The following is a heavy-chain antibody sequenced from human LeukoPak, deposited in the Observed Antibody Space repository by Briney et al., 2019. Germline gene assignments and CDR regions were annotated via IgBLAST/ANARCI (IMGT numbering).Heavy chain of an antibody. V-gene: IGHV3-9*01. CDR2: ISWNNDNI. CDR1: GFSFDDYA. D-gene: IGHD5-12*01. CDR3: AINGGGDSGYGNFDY. J-gene: IGHJ4*02. Sequence: SLRLSCAVSGFSFDDYAMHWVRQVPGKGLEWVSGISWNNDNIAYADSVKGRFTTSRDNAKNSLYLQMNSLRAEDTALYYCAINGGGDSGYGNFDYWGQGTLVTVSS.